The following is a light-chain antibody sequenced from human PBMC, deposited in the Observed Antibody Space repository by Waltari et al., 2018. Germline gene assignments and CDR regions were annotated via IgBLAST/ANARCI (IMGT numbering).Light chain of an antibody. CDR1: QSVVNF. CDR3: QQRSSWPLT. V-gene: IGKV3-11*01. J-gene: IGKJ4*01. CDR2: DAS. Sequence: ETVLTQSPATLSLSPGERATLSRRASQSVVNFLVWYQQKPGQAPRLLIYDASNRATGIPARFSGSASGTDVTLTISSLVPEDSAFYYCQQRSSWPLTFGGGTKVEIK.